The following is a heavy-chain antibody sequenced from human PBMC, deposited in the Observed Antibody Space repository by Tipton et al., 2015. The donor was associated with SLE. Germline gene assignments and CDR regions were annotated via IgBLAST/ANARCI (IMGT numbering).Heavy chain of an antibody. Sequence: LSLTCAVYGGSFSGYYWSWIRQPPGKGLEWVSYISSSGSTIYYADSVKGRFTISRDNAKNSLYLQMNSLRAEDTAVYYCARLIHAVDAFDIWGQGTMVTVSS. CDR1: GGSFSGYY. CDR2: ISSSGSTI. V-gene: IGHV3-11*01. J-gene: IGHJ3*02. D-gene: IGHD2-8*01. CDR3: ARLIHAVDAFDI.